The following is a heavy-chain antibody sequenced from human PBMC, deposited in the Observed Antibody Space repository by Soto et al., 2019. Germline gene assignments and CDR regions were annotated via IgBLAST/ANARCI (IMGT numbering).Heavy chain of an antibody. V-gene: IGHV3-21*01. CDR3: ARKGYGDYGGMDV. Sequence: LRLSCAASGFIFSSFSMNWVRQAPGKGLEWVSCIGSSSSYKYYADSVKGRFTISRDNAKNSLYLEMNGLRAEDTAVYYCARKGYGDYGGMDVWGQGTTVTVSS. D-gene: IGHD4-17*01. CDR2: IGSSSSYK. CDR1: GFIFSSFS. J-gene: IGHJ6*02.